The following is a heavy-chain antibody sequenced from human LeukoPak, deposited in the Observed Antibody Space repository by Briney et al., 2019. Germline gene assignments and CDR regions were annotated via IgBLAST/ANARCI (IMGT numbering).Heavy chain of an antibody. Sequence: PGGSLRLSCAASGFTFSWYGMHRVRQAPGKGLEWLAVMSHDGSKQYYADSVKGRFTISRDNAKNTLYLQMNSLRAEDTAVYYCARAGYYDKAFDIWGQGTMVTVSS. D-gene: IGHD3-22*01. CDR3: ARAGYYDKAFDI. CDR2: MSHDGSKQ. J-gene: IGHJ3*02. CDR1: GFTFSWYG. V-gene: IGHV3-30-3*01.